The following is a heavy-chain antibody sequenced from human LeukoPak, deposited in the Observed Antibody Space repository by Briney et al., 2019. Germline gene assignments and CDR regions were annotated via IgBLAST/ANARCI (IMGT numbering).Heavy chain of an antibody. CDR2: INPSGGST. D-gene: IGHD2-15*01. V-gene: IGHV1-46*01. CDR1: GYTFTSYY. CDR3: AVERGYCSGGSCLYYYYGMDV. Sequence: ASEKVSCKASGYTFTSYYMHWVRQAPGQGLEWMGIINPSGGSTSYAQQFQGRVTMTRDTSTSTVYMELSSLRSEDTAVYYCAVERGYCSGGSCLYYYYGMDVWGQGTTVTVSS. J-gene: IGHJ6*02.